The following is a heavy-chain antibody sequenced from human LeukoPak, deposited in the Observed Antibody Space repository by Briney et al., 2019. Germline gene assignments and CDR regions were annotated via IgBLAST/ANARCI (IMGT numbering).Heavy chain of an antibody. Sequence: SETLSLTCTVSGDSISTYYWSWIRQSPGKGLEWIGYSYYSGTTSYNPSLKSRVTMSVDESKNQRSRKVNSVTAADTAVYYCARGEPVDYWGQGTLVTVSS. J-gene: IGHJ4*02. CDR1: GDSISTYY. V-gene: IGHV4-59*01. CDR3: ARGEPVDY. CDR2: SYYSGTT. D-gene: IGHD1-14*01.